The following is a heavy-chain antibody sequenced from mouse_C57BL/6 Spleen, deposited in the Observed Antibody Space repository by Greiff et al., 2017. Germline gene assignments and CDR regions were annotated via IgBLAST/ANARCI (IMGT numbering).Heavy chain of an antibody. D-gene: IGHD6-1*01. CDR3: ARYPSGAYYAMDY. CDR2: IDPSDSYT. Sequence: QVQLQQSGAELVKPGASVKLSCKASGYTFTSYWMQWVKQRPGQGLEWIGEIDPSDSYTNYNQKFKGKATLTVDTSSSTAYMQLSSLTSEDSAVYYCARYPSGAYYAMDYWGQGTSVTVSS. J-gene: IGHJ4*01. CDR1: GYTFTSYW. V-gene: IGHV1-50*01.